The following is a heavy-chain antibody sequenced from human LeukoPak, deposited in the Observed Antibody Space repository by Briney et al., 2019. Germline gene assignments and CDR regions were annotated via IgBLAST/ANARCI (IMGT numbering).Heavy chain of an antibody. CDR3: ARQRGGNVVWFDP. CDR2: IYYSGST. CDR1: GGSISSSSYY. J-gene: IGHJ5*02. Sequence: SETLSLTCTVSGGSISSSSYYWGWIRQPPGKGLEWIGSIYYSGSTYYNPSLKSRVTISVDTSKNQFSLKLSSVTAADTAVYYCARQRGGNVVWFDPWGQGTLVTVSS. V-gene: IGHV4-39*01. D-gene: IGHD4-23*01.